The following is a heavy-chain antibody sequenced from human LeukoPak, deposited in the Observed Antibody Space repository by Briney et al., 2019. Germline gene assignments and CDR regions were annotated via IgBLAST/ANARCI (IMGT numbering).Heavy chain of an antibody. J-gene: IGHJ5*02. CDR2: INHSGST. CDR3: ARDRLETFDP. CDR1: GGSFSGYY. D-gene: IGHD3-16*02. Sequence: ASETLSLTCAVYGGSFSGYYWSWIRQPPGKGLEWIGEINHSGSTNYNPSLKSRVTMSVDTSKNQFSLKLSSVTAADTAVYYCARDRLETFDPWGQGTLVTVSS. V-gene: IGHV4-34*01.